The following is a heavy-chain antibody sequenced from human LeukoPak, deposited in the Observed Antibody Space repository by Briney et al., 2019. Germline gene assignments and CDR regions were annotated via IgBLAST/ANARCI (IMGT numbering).Heavy chain of an antibody. J-gene: IGHJ5*02. Sequence: GGSLRLSCAAAGFTFSSYSMNWVRQAPGKGLEWVSSISSSSSYIYYADSVKGRFTISRDNAKNSLYLQMNSLRDEDTAVYYCAKGAKRVVGATTHWFDPWGQGTLVTVSS. CDR3: AKGAKRVVGATTHWFDP. CDR1: GFTFSSYS. D-gene: IGHD1-26*01. CDR2: ISSSSSYI. V-gene: IGHV3-21*01.